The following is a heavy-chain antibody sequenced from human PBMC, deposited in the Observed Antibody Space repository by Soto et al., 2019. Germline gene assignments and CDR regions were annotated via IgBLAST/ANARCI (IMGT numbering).Heavy chain of an antibody. CDR2: IFYSGST. CDR1: GGSITSYY. V-gene: IGHV4-59*01. CDR3: ARDLLGYCSGNSCYDYYGMDV. Sequence: QVQLQESGPGLVKPSETLFLTCTVSGGSITSYYWSWIRQPPGKGLEWIGYIFYSGSTNYNPSLKSRVTISVDTSKNQFSLNLSSVTAADTAVYYCARDLLGYCSGNSCYDYYGMDVWGQGTTVTVSS. D-gene: IGHD2-15*01. J-gene: IGHJ6*02.